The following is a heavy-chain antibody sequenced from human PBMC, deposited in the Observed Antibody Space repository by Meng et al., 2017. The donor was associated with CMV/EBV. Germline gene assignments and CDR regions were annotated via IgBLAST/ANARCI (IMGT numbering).Heavy chain of an antibody. D-gene: IGHD1-7*01. V-gene: IGHV3-30*02. CDR2: IRYDGSNK. CDR1: GFTFSSYG. J-gene: IGHJ4*02. CDR3: AKARTGTPYYFDY. Sequence: GGPLRPPCAASGFTFSSYGMHWVRQAPGKGLEWVAFIRYDGSNKYYADSVKGRFTISRDNSKNTLYLQMNSLRAEDTAVYYCAKARTGTPYYFDYWGQGTLVTVSS.